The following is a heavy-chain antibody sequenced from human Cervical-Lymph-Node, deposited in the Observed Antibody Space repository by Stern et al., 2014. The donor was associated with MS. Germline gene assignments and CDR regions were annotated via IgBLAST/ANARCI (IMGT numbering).Heavy chain of an antibody. Sequence: QVQLQESGPGLVKPSQTLSLTCTVSGGSISSGGYYWSWIRQHPGKGLEWIGYIYSSGSTSYNPSLKSRVTISLDTSKSQFSLKLSSVTAADTAVYYCAKYRVFGGVIVVDYWGQGTLVTVSS. CDR2: IYSSGST. CDR3: AKYRVFGGVIVVDY. D-gene: IGHD3-16*02. J-gene: IGHJ4*02. CDR1: GGSISSGGYY. V-gene: IGHV4-31*03.